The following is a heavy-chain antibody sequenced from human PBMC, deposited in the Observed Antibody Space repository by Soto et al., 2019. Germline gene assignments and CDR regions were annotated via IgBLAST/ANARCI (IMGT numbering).Heavy chain of an antibody. Sequence: GGSLRLSCAASGFTFSSYAMNWVRQAPGKGLEWVSAISGRGGTTYYADSVKGRFTISRDNSKNTVYLQLNSLRAEDTAVYYWAKISYRGNYANSDDAYYFDYWGQGTLVTVSS. CDR3: AKISYRGNYANSDDAYYFDY. CDR2: ISGRGGTT. J-gene: IGHJ4*02. CDR1: GFTFSSYA. D-gene: IGHD1-26*01. V-gene: IGHV3-23*01.